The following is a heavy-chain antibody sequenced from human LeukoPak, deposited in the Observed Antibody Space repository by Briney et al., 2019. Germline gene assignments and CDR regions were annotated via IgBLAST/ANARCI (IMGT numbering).Heavy chain of an antibody. CDR2: ISSSGSTI. CDR3: ARGTYYDFWSGYYTAGGWFDP. D-gene: IGHD3-3*01. CDR1: GFTFSSYE. Sequence: GGSLRLPCAASGFTFSSYEMNWVRQAPGKGLEWVSYISSSGSTIYYADSVKGRFTISRDNAKNSLYLQMNSLRAEDTAVYYCARGTYYDFWSGYYTAGGWFDPWGQGTLVTVSS. J-gene: IGHJ5*02. V-gene: IGHV3-48*03.